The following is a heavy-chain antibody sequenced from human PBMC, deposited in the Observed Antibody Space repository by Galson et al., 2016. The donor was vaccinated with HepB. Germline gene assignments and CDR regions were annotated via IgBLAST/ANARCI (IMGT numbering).Heavy chain of an antibody. Sequence: SETLSLTCDVSDESIMTHYWSWIRQSPGKGLEWLGYTHSSGNSKYNPSLTSRVTVSLDTSRSRFSLRLRSVTAADTAVYFCARGTGFSYKWSFDSWGQGALVTVSS. CDR2: THSSGNS. CDR3: ARGTGFSYKWSFDS. CDR1: DESIMTHY. J-gene: IGHJ4*02. D-gene: IGHD1-20*01. V-gene: IGHV4-59*11.